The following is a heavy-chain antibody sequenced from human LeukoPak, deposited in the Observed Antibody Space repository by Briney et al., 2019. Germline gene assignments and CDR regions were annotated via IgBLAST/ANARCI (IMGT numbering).Heavy chain of an antibody. J-gene: IGHJ3*02. Sequence: GESLQISSKGSGYSFTSYWIGWVRPMPGKGLGWTGIIYPGASDTRYSPSFQGQVTISADKSISTAYLQWSSLKASDTAMYYCARRVVDTAMVTDAFDIWGQGTMVTVSS. CDR2: IYPGASDT. V-gene: IGHV5-51*01. CDR3: ARRVVDTAMVTDAFDI. CDR1: GYSFTSYW. D-gene: IGHD5-18*01.